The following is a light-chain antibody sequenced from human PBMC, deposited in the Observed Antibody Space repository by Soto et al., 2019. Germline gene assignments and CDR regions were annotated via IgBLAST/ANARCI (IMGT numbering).Light chain of an antibody. CDR3: QTWGSGIVV. CDR1: SGHINYA. CDR2: LNSDGSH. V-gene: IGLV4-69*01. Sequence: QAVVTQSPSASASLGASVKLTCTLSSGHINYAIAWHQQQSEKGPRYLVKLNSDGSHSKGDGIPDRFSGSSSGAERYLTISSLQSEDEADYYCQTWGSGIVVFGGGTKLTVL. J-gene: IGLJ2*01.